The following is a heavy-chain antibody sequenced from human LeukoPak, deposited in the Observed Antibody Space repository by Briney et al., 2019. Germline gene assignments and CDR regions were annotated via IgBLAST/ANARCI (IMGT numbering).Heavy chain of an antibody. CDR3: ARDIGGPYSLAEGFDY. CDR1: GFTFSSYA. D-gene: IGHD3-16*01. Sequence: GGSLRLSCAASGFTFSSYAMHWVRQAPGKGLEWAAVISYDGSNKYYADSVKGRFTISRDNSKNTLYLQMNSLRAEDTAVYYCARDIGGPYSLAEGFDYWGQGTLVTVSS. CDR2: ISYDGSNK. V-gene: IGHV3-30-3*01. J-gene: IGHJ4*02.